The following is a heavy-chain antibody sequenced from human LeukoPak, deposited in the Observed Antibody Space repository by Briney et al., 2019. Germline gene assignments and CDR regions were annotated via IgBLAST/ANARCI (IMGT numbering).Heavy chain of an antibody. J-gene: IGHJ3*02. D-gene: IGHD2-15*01. V-gene: IGHV3-7*01. Sequence: GGSLRLSCAASGFTFSSYWMSWVRQAPGKGLEWVANIKQDGSEKYYVDSVKGRFTISRDNAKNSLYLQMNSLRAEDTAVYYCARDIEDIVVVVAAIAFDIWGQGTMVTVSS. CDR1: GFTFSSYW. CDR3: ARDIEDIVVVVAAIAFDI. CDR2: IKQDGSEK.